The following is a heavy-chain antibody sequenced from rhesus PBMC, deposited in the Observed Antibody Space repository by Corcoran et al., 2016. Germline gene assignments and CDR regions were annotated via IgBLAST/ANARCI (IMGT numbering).Heavy chain of an antibody. CDR3: TRDIAAALFDY. J-gene: IGHJ4*01. D-gene: IGHD6-25*01. CDR1: GGSISGGYD. V-gene: IGHV4-76*01. Sequence: QVQLQESGPGVVKPSETLSLTCAVSGGSISGGYDWSWISQPPGKGLEWIGYIYGSSGRPNYNPSLKYRVTISKDAFKNEFSLTLSSVTAADTAVYYCTRDIAAALFDYCCQGVLVTVSS. CDR2: IYGSSGRP.